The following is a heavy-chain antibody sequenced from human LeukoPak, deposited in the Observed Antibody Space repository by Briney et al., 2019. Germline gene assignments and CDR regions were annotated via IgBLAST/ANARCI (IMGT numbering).Heavy chain of an antibody. J-gene: IGHJ4*02. V-gene: IGHV3-21*04. D-gene: IGHD3-22*01. CDR1: GFTFSSYS. CDR3: ARSPPADDSSGYFDY. Sequence: GGSLRLSCAASGFTFSSYSMNWVRQAPGKGLEWVSSISSSSSYIYYADSVKGRFTISRDNAKNSLYLQMNSLRAEDTAVYYCARSPPADDSSGYFDYWGQGTLVTVSS. CDR2: ISSSSSYI.